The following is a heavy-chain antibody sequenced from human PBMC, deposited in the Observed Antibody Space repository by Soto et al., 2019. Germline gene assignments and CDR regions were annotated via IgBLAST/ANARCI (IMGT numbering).Heavy chain of an antibody. CDR1: GCTFSSYA. Sequence: GASVKVSCKASGCTFSSYAISWVRQAPGQGLEWMGGIIPIFGTANYAQKFQGRVTITADESTSTAYMELSSLRSEDTAVYYCARDVSMTTDWYFDLWGRGTLVTVSS. J-gene: IGHJ2*01. CDR3: ARDVSMTTDWYFDL. D-gene: IGHD4-17*01. V-gene: IGHV1-69*13. CDR2: IIPIFGTA.